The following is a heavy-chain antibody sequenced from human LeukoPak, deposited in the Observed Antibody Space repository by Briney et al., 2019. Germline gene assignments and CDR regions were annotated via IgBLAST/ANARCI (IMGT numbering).Heavy chain of an antibody. CDR2: MNPNSGNT. Sequence: ASVKVSCKASGYTFTSYDINWVRQATGQGLEWMGWMNPNSGNTGYAQKFQGRVTMTRNTPISTAYMELSSLRSEDTAVYYCARFRVAAAGTRGDIWGQGTMVTVSS. D-gene: IGHD6-13*01. CDR3: ARFRVAAAGTRGDI. J-gene: IGHJ3*02. CDR1: GYTFTSYD. V-gene: IGHV1-8*01.